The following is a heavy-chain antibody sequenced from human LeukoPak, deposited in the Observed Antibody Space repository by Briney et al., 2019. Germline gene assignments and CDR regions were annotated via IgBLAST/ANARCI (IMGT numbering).Heavy chain of an antibody. Sequence: GGSLRLSCAASGFTFSSYNMNWVRQAPGKGPEWVSSITSSSSYIYYADSVKGRFTISRDNAKNSLYLQMNSLRAEDTAVYYCARETSTVTTPWFDPWGQGTLVTVSS. CDR3: ARETSTVTTPWFDP. J-gene: IGHJ5*02. V-gene: IGHV3-21*01. CDR2: ITSSSSYI. CDR1: GFTFSSYN. D-gene: IGHD4-17*01.